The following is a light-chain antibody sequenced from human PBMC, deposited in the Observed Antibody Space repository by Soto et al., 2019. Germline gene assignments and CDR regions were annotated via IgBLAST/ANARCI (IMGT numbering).Light chain of an antibody. CDR3: AAWDDNLNGPL. Sequence: QSALTQPTSLSGTPGQRVTISCSGSNYNIGRYSVNWYQHFPGTAPKILIYSDDERPSGVPDRFSGSKSGTSASLAISGLQSEDEAEYYCAAWDDNLNGPLFGGGTKLTVL. CDR2: SDD. V-gene: IGLV1-44*01. CDR1: NYNIGRYS. J-gene: IGLJ3*02.